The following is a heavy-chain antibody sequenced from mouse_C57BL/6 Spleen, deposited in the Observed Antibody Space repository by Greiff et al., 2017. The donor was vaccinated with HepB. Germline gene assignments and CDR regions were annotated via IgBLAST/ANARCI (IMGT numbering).Heavy chain of an antibody. CDR2: ISDGGSYT. CDR3: AREPPPLYWYFDV. V-gene: IGHV5-4*01. CDR1: GFTFSSYA. J-gene: IGHJ1*03. Sequence: DVKLVESGGGLVKPGGSLKLSCAASGFTFSSYAMSWVRQTPEKRLEWVATISDGGSYTYYPDNVKGRFTISRDNAKNNLYLQMSHLKSEDTAMYYCAREPPPLYWYFDVWGTGTTVTVSS.